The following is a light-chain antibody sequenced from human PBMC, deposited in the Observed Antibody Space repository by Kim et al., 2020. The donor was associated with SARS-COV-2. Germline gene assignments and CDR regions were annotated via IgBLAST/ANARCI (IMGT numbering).Light chain of an antibody. J-gene: IGKJ1*01. V-gene: IGKV3-15*01. Sequence: EIVMTQSPATLSVSPGERATLSCRASQSVSSNLAWYQQKPGQAPRLLIYGASTRATGIPARFSGSGSGTEFTLTISSLQSEDFAVYYYHHSNSWPPSRTFGQGTKVDIK. CDR3: HHSNSWPPSRT. CDR2: GAS. CDR1: QSVSSN.